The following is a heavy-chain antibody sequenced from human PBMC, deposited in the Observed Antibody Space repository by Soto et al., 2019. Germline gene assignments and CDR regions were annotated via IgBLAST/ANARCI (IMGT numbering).Heavy chain of an antibody. J-gene: IGHJ3*02. V-gene: IGHV3-74*01. CDR1: GFTFSNYW. D-gene: IGHD3-16*01. CDR2: INSDGSGT. CDR3: ARVRSRLTPDAFDI. Sequence: HLGGSLRLSCAASGFTFSNYWMHWVRQAPGKGLVWVSRINSDGSGTTYADSVKGRFTISRDNAKNTLYLQMNSLRAEDTAVYYCARVRSRLTPDAFDIWGQGTMVTVSS.